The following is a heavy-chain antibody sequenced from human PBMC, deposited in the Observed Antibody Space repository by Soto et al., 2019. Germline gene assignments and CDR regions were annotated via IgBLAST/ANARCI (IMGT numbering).Heavy chain of an antibody. J-gene: IGHJ6*02. CDR1: GYTLTELS. Sequence: ASVKVSCKVSGYTLTELSMHWVRQAPGKGLEWMGGFDPEDGETIYAQKFQGRVTMTEDTSTDTAYMELSSLRSEDTAVYYCATRRRAQAANYYYYGMDVWGQGTTVTVSS. D-gene: IGHD2-15*01. V-gene: IGHV1-24*01. CDR2: FDPEDGET. CDR3: ATRRRAQAANYYYYGMDV.